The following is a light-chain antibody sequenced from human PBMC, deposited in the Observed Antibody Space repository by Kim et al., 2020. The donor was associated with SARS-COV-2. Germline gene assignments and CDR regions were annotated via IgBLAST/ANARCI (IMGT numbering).Light chain of an antibody. CDR1: RLGDKY. CDR3: QAWDSSTAI. J-gene: IGLJ2*01. Sequence: SVSPGQTVSISCSGERLGDKYAFWYQQRSGQSPVLVIYQGDKRPSGSPARFSGFLSGNTATLTISGTQPMDEADYYCQAWDSSTAIFGGGTQLTVL. V-gene: IGLV3-1*01. CDR2: QGD.